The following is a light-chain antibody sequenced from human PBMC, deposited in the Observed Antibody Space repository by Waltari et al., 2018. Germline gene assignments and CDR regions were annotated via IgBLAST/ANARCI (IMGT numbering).Light chain of an antibody. Sequence: QSVLTQPPSVSGTPGQTVTISCTGSSSNIGAGYDVHWYQQLPGTAPKLLVSGDDNRPSGVPDRFSGSKSGSSASLAITGLQAEDEADYYCQSYDSSLSGVFGGGTKLTVL. CDR3: QSYDSSLSGV. CDR1: SSNIGAGYD. V-gene: IGLV1-40*01. CDR2: GDD. J-gene: IGLJ2*01.